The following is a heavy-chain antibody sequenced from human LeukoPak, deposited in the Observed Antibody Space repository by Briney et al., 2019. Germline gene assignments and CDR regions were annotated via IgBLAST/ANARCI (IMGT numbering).Heavy chain of an antibody. CDR1: GFTFSTYT. D-gene: IGHD2-8*01. CDR2: ITGDGVST. CDR3: ARRYCTNGATWHLHYGMDV. V-gene: IGHV3-64*01. J-gene: IGHJ6*02. Sequence: GGSLRLSCAASGFTFSTYTMHWVRQAPGKGPEFVSAITGDGVSTYYGSSVKGRFTISRDNSKNTLYLQMGSLRSEDMAVYYCARRYCTNGATWHLHYGMDVWGQGTTVTVSS.